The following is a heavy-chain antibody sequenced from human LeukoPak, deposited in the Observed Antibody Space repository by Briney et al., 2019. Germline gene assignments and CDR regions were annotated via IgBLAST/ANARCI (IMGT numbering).Heavy chain of an antibody. V-gene: IGHV4-4*07. CDR3: ARVGITIFGVASS. D-gene: IGHD3-3*01. CDR1: GGSISSYY. J-gene: IGHJ5*02. Sequence: SETLSLTCTVSGGSISSYYWSWIRQPAGKGLEWIGSIYHSGSTYYNPSLKSRVTISVDTSKNQFSLKLSSVTAADTAVYYCARVGITIFGVASSWGQGTLVTVSS. CDR2: IYHSGST.